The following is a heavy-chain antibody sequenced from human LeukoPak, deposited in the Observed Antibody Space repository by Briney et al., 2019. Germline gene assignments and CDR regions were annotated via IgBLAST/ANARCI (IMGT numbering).Heavy chain of an antibody. J-gene: IGHJ4*02. CDR3: AKGIVVVVAATYFDY. V-gene: IGHV3-9*01. CDR1: GFTFDDYA. Sequence: GRSLRLSCAASGFTFDDYAVHWVRQAPGKGLEWVSGISWNSGSIGYADSVKGRFTISRDNAKNSLYLQMNSLRAEDTALYYCAKGIVVVVAATYFDYWGQGTLVTVSS. D-gene: IGHD2-15*01. CDR2: ISWNSGSI.